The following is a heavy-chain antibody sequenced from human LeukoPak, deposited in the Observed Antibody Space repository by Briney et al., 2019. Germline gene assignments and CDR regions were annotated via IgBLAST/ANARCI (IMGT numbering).Heavy chain of an antibody. CDR2: INPNSGGT. CDR3: AREGDPYYYGSGSSNDAFDI. V-gene: IGHV1-2*06. D-gene: IGHD3-10*01. CDR1: GYTFTGYY. J-gene: IGHJ3*02. Sequence: ASVKVSXKASGYTFTGYYMHWVRQAPGQGLEWMGRINPNSGGTNYAKKFQGRVTMTRDTSISTAYMQLSRLRSDDTAVYYCAREGDPYYYGSGSSNDAFDIWGQGTMVTVSS.